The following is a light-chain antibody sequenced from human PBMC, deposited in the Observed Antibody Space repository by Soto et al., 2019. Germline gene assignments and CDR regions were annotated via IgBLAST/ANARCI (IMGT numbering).Light chain of an antibody. J-gene: IGKJ1*01. Sequence: EIEMTQSPATLSASPGERATLSCRASQSVSSNLDWYQQKPWTPPKLMIYAASSVPSSIPSCISGSGAGTDFTLTSSRLSHEDFAYYCCQQNNSPLRTFGEGTKVDIK. CDR1: QSVSSN. V-gene: IGKV1-39*01. CDR2: AAS. CDR3: QQNNSPLRT.